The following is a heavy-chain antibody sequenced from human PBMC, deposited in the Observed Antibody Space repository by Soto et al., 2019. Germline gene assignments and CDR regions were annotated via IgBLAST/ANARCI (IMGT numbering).Heavy chain of an antibody. Sequence: GESLKISCKGSGYIFTTYWLAWVRQMPGKGLEYMGIIYPGDSDARYSPSFQGQVTISADKSISTAYLQWTSLKASDTAMYYCARARVSTPRLEDPFDIWGQGTMVT. CDR3: ARARVSTPRLEDPFDI. CDR1: GYIFTTYW. V-gene: IGHV5-51*01. J-gene: IGHJ3*02. CDR2: IYPGDSDA. D-gene: IGHD5-12*01.